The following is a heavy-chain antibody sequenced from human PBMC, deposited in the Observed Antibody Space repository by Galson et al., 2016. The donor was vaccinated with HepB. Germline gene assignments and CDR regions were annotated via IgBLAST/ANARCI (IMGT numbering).Heavy chain of an antibody. Sequence: SVKVSCKASGFTFTSSAVQWVRQARGQRLEWIGWIVVDSGNTNYAQKFQERVTITRDMSTSTAYMELSSLRSEDTAVYYCAAMGHYYDSSGYIPWGQGTLVTVSS. V-gene: IGHV1-58*01. D-gene: IGHD3-22*01. CDR2: IVVDSGNT. CDR3: AAMGHYYDSSGYIP. CDR1: GFTFTSSA. J-gene: IGHJ5*02.